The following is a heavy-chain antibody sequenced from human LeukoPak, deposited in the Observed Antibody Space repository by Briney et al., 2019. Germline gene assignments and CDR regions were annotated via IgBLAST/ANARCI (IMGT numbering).Heavy chain of an antibody. CDR1: GYSISSGYY. D-gene: IGHD3-16*01. Sequence: PSETLSLTCAVSGYSISSGYYWGWIRQPPGKGLEWIGSIYHSGSTYYNPSLKSRVTISVDPSRNQFSLRLSSVTAADTAVYYCAGGEIDDWGQGTLVTVSS. CDR2: IYHSGST. J-gene: IGHJ4*02. CDR3: AGGEIDD. V-gene: IGHV4-38-2*01.